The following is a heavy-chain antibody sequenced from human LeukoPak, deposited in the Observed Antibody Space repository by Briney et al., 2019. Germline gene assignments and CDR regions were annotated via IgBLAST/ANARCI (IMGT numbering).Heavy chain of an antibody. V-gene: IGHV1-46*03. D-gene: IGHD3-22*01. CDR3: ARDYDSSGYYSYYFDY. Sequence: GASVKVSCKASGYTFTSYYMHWVRQAPGRGLEWMGIINPSGGSTSYAQKFQGRVTMTRDTSTSTVYMELSSLRSEDTAVYYCARDYDSSGYYSYYFDYWGQGTLVTVSS. J-gene: IGHJ4*02. CDR2: INPSGGST. CDR1: GYTFTSYY.